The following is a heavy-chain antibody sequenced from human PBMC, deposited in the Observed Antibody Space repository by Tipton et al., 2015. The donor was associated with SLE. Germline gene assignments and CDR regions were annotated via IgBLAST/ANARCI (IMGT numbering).Heavy chain of an antibody. V-gene: IGHV4-59*12. CDR1: GGSISSYY. CDR2: IYYSGST. CDR3: ARDGAARGDFDY. D-gene: IGHD6-6*01. J-gene: IGHJ4*02. Sequence: TLSLTCTVSGGSISSYYWSWIRQPPGKGLEWIGYIYYSGSTNYNPSLMSRVTISVDTPKNQFTLKLSSVTAADTAVYYCARDGAARGDFDYWGQGTLVTVSS.